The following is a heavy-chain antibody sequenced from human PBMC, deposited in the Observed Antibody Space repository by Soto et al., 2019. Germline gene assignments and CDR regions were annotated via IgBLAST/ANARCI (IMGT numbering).Heavy chain of an antibody. J-gene: IGHJ3*02. CDR3: ARGRLATGGYSYGPHDAFDI. CDR2: ISGSGGST. Sequence: GGSLRLSCAASGFTFSSYAMSWVRQAPGKGLEWVSAISGSGGSTYYADSVKGRFTISRDNSKNTLNLQMNSLRAEDTAVYYCARGRLATGGYSYGPHDAFDIWGQGTMVTVSS. V-gene: IGHV3-23*01. CDR1: GFTFSSYA. D-gene: IGHD5-18*01.